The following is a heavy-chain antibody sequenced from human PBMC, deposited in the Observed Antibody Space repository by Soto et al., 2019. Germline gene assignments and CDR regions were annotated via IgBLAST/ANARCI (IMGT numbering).Heavy chain of an antibody. Sequence: GGSLRLSCAASGFTFSSYWMHWVRQAPGKGLEWVSRVNMDGNRISYVDSVKGRCTISRDNAKNTFYMEMNSARVEDTAVYYCARGYPNYSNLAYWGQGS. CDR3: ARGYPNYSNLAY. J-gene: IGHJ4*02. CDR2: VNMDGNRI. V-gene: IGHV3-74*01. CDR1: GFTFSSYW. D-gene: IGHD2-21*01.